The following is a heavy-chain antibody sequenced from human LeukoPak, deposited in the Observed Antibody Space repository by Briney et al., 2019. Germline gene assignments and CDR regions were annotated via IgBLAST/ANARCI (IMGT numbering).Heavy chain of an antibody. CDR2: IYSGGTT. D-gene: IGHD3-10*01. V-gene: IGHV3-53*01. J-gene: IGHJ4*02. CDR1: GGSFSGYY. CDR3: AKLKGWYGEGYFDY. Sequence: ETLSLTCAVYGGSFSGYYWSWIRQPLGKGLEWVSVIYSGGTTFYADSVKGRFTISRDNSKNTLYLQMNSLRADDTAVYYCAKLKGWYGEGYFDYWGQGTVVTVSS.